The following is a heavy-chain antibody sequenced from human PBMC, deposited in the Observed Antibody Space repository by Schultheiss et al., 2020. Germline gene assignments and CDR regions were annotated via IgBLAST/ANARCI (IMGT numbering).Heavy chain of an antibody. Sequence: SETLSLTCTVSGGSISSGSYYWSWIRQPAGKGLEWIGRIYTSGSTNYNPSLKSRVTISVDTSKNQFSLKLSSVTAADTAVYYCARTRLQWLAFDYWGQGTLVTVYS. CDR3: ARTRLQWLAFDY. CDR1: GGSISSGSYY. CDR2: IYTSGST. J-gene: IGHJ4*02. V-gene: IGHV4-61*02. D-gene: IGHD6-19*01.